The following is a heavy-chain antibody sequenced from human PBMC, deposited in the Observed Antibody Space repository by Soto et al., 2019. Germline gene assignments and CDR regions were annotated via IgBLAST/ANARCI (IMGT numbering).Heavy chain of an antibody. D-gene: IGHD1-26*01. Sequence: QVQLVQSGAEVKKPGASVTVSCKASGYTFTSHDINWVRQAPGQGLEWMGWMKPNSGNTGYGERFQGRVSMTWNTSETTAYMELTGLTSEDTAVYYCARGGRDGNYLFNWFDPWGQGTLVTVSS. J-gene: IGHJ5*02. V-gene: IGHV1-8*01. CDR3: ARGGRDGNYLFNWFDP. CDR1: GYTFTSHD. CDR2: MKPNSGNT.